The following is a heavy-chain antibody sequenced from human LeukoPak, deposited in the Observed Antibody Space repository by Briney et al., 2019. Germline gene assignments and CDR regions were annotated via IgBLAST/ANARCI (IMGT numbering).Heavy chain of an antibody. CDR1: GGSLSSGSYY. D-gene: IGHD2-21*02. CDR3: ARAQVVVVTGFDAFDI. J-gene: IGHJ3*02. Sequence: SETLSLTCTVSGGSLSSGSYYWSWIRQPAGKGLEWIGCIYTSGSTNYNPSLKSRVTISVDTSKNPFSLQLTPVTAADTAVYYCARAQVVVVTGFDAFDIWGQGTMVTVSS. CDR2: IYTSGST. V-gene: IGHV4-61*02.